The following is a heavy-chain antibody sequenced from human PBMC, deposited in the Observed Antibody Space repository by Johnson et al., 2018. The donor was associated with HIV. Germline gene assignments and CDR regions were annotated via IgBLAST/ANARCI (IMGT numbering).Heavy chain of an antibody. D-gene: IGHD1-26*01. CDR3: ARGRRPWELHGLNAFET. V-gene: IGHV3-30-3*01. J-gene: IGHJ3*02. Sequence: VESGGGVVQPGGSLRLSCEVSGFTISTFWMHWVRQAPGKGLEWVAVISYDGSNKYDADSVKGRFTISRDNSKNTLYLQMNSLRAEDTAVYYCARGRRPWELHGLNAFETWGQGTMVIVSS. CDR2: ISYDGSNK. CDR1: GFTISTFW.